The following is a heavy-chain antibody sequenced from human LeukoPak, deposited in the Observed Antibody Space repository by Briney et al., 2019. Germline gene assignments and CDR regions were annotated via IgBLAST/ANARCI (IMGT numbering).Heavy chain of an antibody. J-gene: IGHJ4*02. CDR1: GGSISSSSYY. V-gene: IGHV4-31*03. CDR3: ASRSPPGETGYFDY. Sequence: SETLSLTCTVSGGSISSSSYYWGWIRQPPGKGLEWIGYIYYSGSTYYNPSLKSRVTISVDTSKNQFSLRLSSVTAADTTVYYCASRSPPGETGYFDYWGQGTLVTVSS. D-gene: IGHD2-21*01. CDR2: IYYSGST.